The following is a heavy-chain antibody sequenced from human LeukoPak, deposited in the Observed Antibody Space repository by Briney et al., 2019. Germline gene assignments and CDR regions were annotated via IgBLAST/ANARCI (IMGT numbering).Heavy chain of an antibody. CDR3: AKGGFAAAGQRNYFDY. CDR2: TSYDGSNK. J-gene: IGHJ4*02. CDR1: GFTFSSYG. Sequence: GRSLRLSCAASGFTFSSYGMHWVRQAPGKGLEWVAVTSYDGSNKYYADSVKGRFTISRDNSKNTLYLQMNSLRAEDTAVYYCAKGGFAAAGQRNYFDYWGQGTLVTVSS. D-gene: IGHD6-13*01. V-gene: IGHV3-30*18.